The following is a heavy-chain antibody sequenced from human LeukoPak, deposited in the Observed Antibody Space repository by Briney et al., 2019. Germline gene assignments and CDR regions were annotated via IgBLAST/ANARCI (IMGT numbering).Heavy chain of an antibody. CDR3: AKVGYSYGYPYFDY. Sequence: PGGSLRLSCAASGFTFSSYGMHWVRQAPGKGLEWVAVISYDGSNKYYADSVKGRFTISRDNSKNTLYLQMNSLRAEDTAVYYCAKVGYSYGYPYFDYWGQGTLVTVSS. V-gene: IGHV3-30*18. CDR2: ISYDGSNK. CDR1: GFTFSSYG. D-gene: IGHD5-18*01. J-gene: IGHJ4*02.